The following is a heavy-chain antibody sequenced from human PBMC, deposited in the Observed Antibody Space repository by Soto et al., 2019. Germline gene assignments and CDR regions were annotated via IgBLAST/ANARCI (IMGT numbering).Heavy chain of an antibody. CDR1: FSMYS. D-gene: IGHD1-26*01. V-gene: IGHV3-21*06. CDR3: TRDQGGSYDSWFDP. J-gene: IGHJ5*02. Sequence: DVQVEESGGGLVKPGGSLRLACNFSFSMYSMDWVRQAPGKGLEWVASISSGSDYIKYADSVKGRFTISRDNTKNSVSLQVSSLGVEDTAMYYCTRDQGGSYDSWFDPWGRGTLVTVSS. CDR2: ISSGSDYI.